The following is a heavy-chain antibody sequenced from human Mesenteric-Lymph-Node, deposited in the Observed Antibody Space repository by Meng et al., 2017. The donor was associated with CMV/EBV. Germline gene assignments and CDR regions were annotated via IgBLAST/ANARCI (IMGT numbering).Heavy chain of an antibody. CDR3: AKDRQPLIPWTYFDY. CDR2: IEQDGSEK. Sequence: GESLKISCAASGFIFSSYWMTWVRQGPGKGLEWVAYIEQDGSEKYVDSVKGRFTISRDNATSSLYLQMNSLRAEDTALYYCAKDRQPLIPWTYFDYWGQGTLVTVSS. CDR1: GFIFSSYW. J-gene: IGHJ4*02. V-gene: IGHV3-7*03. D-gene: IGHD1-1*01.